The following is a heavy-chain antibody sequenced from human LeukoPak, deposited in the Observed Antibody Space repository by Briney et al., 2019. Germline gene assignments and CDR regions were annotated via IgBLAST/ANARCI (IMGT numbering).Heavy chain of an antibody. V-gene: IGHV3-21*01. CDR2: ISSSSTYI. CDR3: ARAAIAAARIYYYMDV. D-gene: IGHD6-13*01. Sequence: GGSLRLSCAASGFTFDSFSINWARQAPGKGLEWVASISSSSTYIYYGGSVKGRFTISRDNAENSLYLQMNSLRAEDTAVYYCARAAIAAARIYYYMDVWGKGTTVTVSS. J-gene: IGHJ6*03. CDR1: GFTFDSFS.